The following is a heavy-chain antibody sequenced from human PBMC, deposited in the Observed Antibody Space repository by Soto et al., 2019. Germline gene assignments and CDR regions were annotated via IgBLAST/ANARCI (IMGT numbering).Heavy chain of an antibody. Sequence: ITLKESGPTLVKPTQTLTLTCTFSGFSLNTGGVGVGWVRQPRGKAMEWLALIYWDDDERYRPSLRSRLNTTRDTINKQLVLTMTNMDPEDTATYYCVRNWRYYGGDYYYGMDAWGQGTTVTVSS. V-gene: IGHV2-5*02. J-gene: IGHJ6*02. CDR2: IYWDDDE. D-gene: IGHD3-10*01. CDR3: VRNWRYYGGDYYYGMDA. CDR1: GFSLNTGGVG.